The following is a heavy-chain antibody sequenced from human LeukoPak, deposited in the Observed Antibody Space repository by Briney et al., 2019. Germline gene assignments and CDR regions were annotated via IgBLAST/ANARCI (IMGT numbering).Heavy chain of an antibody. CDR1: GGSFSGYY. CDR2: INHSGST. J-gene: IGHJ6*03. Sequence: SETLSLTCAVYGGSFSGYYWSWLRQSPGKGLEWIGEINHSGSTNDNPSLKSRVTISVDTSKNQFSLKLSSVTAADTAVYYCARLPTGYYYYMDVWGKGTTVTVSS. V-gene: IGHV4-34*01. CDR3: ARLPTGYYYYMDV.